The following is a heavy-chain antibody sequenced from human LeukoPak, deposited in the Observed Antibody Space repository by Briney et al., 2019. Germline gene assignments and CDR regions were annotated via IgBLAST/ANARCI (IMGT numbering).Heavy chain of an antibody. CDR3: ARASPRGDHMDV. CDR1: GGSIISYY. D-gene: IGHD2-21*02. CDR2: IYYRGST. V-gene: IGHV4-59*01. J-gene: IGHJ6*03. Sequence: SETLSLTCTVSGGSIISYYWSWIRQPPGKGLECIGYIYYRGSTNYSPSLKSRVTMSVDRSKNQFSLKLRSVTAADTAVYYCARASPRGDHMDVWGKGTTVTVSS.